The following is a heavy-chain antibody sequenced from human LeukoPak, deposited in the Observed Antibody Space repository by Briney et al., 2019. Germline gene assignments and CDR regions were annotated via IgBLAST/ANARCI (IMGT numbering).Heavy chain of an antibody. CDR2: FDPEDGET. J-gene: IGHJ4*02. V-gene: IGHV1-24*01. CDR1: GYTLTELS. CDR3: ATALVRIAAAGHYYFDY. D-gene: IGHD6-13*01. Sequence: ASVTVSCKVSGYTLTELSMHWVRQAPGKGLEWMGGFDPEDGETIYAQKLQGRVTMTEDTSTDTAYMELSSLRSEDTAVYYCATALVRIAAAGHYYFDYWGQGTLVTVSS.